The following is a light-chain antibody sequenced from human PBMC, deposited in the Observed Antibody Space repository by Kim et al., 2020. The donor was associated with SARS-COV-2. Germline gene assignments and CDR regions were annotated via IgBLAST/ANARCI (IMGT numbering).Light chain of an antibody. J-gene: IGLJ2*01. V-gene: IGLV1-40*01. CDR3: QSYDSSLSGSV. CDR1: RFNIGGRYD. CDR2: DNN. Sequence: ELTQPPSVSGAPGQRVTISCSGGRFNIGGRYDVHWYQQLPGAAPKLLIYDNNNRPSGVPARFSCSKSGTSASLVITGLRAEDEADYYCQSYDSSLSGSVFGGGTKLTVL.